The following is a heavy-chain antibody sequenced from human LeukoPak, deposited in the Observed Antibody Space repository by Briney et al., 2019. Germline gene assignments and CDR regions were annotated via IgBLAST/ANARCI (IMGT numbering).Heavy chain of an antibody. CDR2: IYSAGDT. V-gene: IGHV3-53*01. D-gene: IGHD2/OR15-2a*01. Sequence: GGSLRLSCAASGFTVGDNYVSWVRQAPGKGLEWVSLIYSAGDTFYSDSVRGRFTISRDNSKNTLYLQMNSLRAEDTAFYYCARDSSSFPNYFDLWGQGTLVTVSS. J-gene: IGHJ4*02. CDR1: GFTVGDNY. CDR3: ARDSSSFPNYFDL.